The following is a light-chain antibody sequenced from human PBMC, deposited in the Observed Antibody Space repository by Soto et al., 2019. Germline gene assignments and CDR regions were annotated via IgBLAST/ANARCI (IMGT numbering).Light chain of an antibody. V-gene: IGKV1-27*01. CDR2: AAS. CDR3: QKYNSAPPFT. CDR1: XGISXY. J-gene: IGKJ3*01. Sequence: DIQMTQSPXSLSASXGXRVTXTCXAXXGISXYLAWYQQKPGKVPKLLIYAASTLQSGVPSRFSGSGSGTDFTLTISSLQPEDVATYYCQKYNSAPPFTFGPGTKVDIK.